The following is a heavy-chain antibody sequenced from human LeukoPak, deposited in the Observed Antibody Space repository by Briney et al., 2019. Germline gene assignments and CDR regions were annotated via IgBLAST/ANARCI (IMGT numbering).Heavy chain of an antibody. CDR3: ARLLINVFGDVRHGWFDP. V-gene: IGHV4-39*01. J-gene: IGHJ5*02. CDR1: GGSISSSSYY. CDR2: IYYSGST. D-gene: IGHD3-10*02. Sequence: PSETLSLTCTVSGGSISSSSYYWGWIRQPPGKGLEWIGSIYYSGSTYYNPSLKSRVTISVDTSKNQFSLKLSSVTAADTAVYYCARLLINVFGDVRHGWFDPWGQGTLVTVSS.